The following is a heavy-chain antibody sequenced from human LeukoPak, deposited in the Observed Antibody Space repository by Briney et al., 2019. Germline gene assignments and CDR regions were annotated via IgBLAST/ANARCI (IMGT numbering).Heavy chain of an antibody. Sequence: ASVKVSCRASGYTFTGYYMHWVRQAPGQGLEWMGWINPNSGGTNYAQKFQGRVTMTRDTSISTAYMELSRLRSDDTAVYYCARVGGDYDSSALTPWGQGTMVTVSS. CDR1: GYTFTGYY. J-gene: IGHJ3*01. CDR3: ARVGGDYDSSALTP. D-gene: IGHD3-22*01. CDR2: INPNSGGT. V-gene: IGHV1-2*02.